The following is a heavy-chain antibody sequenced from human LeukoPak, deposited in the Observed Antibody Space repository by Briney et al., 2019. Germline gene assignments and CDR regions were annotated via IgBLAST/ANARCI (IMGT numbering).Heavy chain of an antibody. J-gene: IGHJ4*02. CDR1: GFTFSSYA. CDR2: ISGSGGST. CDR3: AKDSRGANFGDFDY. D-gene: IGHD3-10*01. Sequence: GGSLRLSCAASGFTFSSYAMSWVRQAPGKGLEWVSAISGSGGSTYYADSVKGRFTISRDDSKNTVYLQVSSLRSDDTAVYYCAKDSRGANFGDFDYWGQGTLVTVSS. V-gene: IGHV3-23*01.